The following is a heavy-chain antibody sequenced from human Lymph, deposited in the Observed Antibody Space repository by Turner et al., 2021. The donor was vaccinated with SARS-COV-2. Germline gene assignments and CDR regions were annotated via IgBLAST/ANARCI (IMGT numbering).Heavy chain of an antibody. V-gene: IGHV3-21*01. Sequence: EVQLVESGGGLVKPGGSLRLSCEASGFTFSSYTMNWVRQAPGKGLEWVSSISSSSSYIYYADSVKGRFTISRDNAKNSLYLQMNSLRAEDTAVYYCARERYDSSGSESYYFDYWGQGTLVTVSS. CDR3: ARERYDSSGSESYYFDY. CDR2: ISSSSSYI. CDR1: GFTFSSYT. J-gene: IGHJ4*02. D-gene: IGHD3-22*01.